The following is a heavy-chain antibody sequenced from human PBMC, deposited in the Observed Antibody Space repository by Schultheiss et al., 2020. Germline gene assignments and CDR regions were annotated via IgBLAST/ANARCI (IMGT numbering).Heavy chain of an antibody. CDR1: GGSISSGGYC. D-gene: IGHD2-15*01. Sequence: SATMSLTCTVSGGSISSGGYCWSWIRQHPGKGLEWIGYIYYSGSTYYNPSLKSRVTISVDTSKNQFSLKLSSVTAADTAVYYCARDIGGLDYWGQGTLVTVAS. CDR3: ARDIGGLDY. V-gene: IGHV4-31*03. CDR2: IYYSGST. J-gene: IGHJ4*02.